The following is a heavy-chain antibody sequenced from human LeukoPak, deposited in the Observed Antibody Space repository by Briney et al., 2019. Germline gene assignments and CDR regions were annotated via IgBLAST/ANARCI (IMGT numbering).Heavy chain of an antibody. J-gene: IGHJ4*02. V-gene: IGHV4-59*08. CDR3: AGHHPRNTVDF. D-gene: IGHD2/OR15-2a*01. CDR2: ISDIGSI. CDR1: GGSISSYY. Sequence: SETLSLTCTVSGGSISSYYWSWVRQPPGKGLEWIAFISDIGSINYNPSLTSRVTISLDTSKTQFSLKLSSVTAADTAVYYCAGHHPRNTVDFWGQGTLVTVSS.